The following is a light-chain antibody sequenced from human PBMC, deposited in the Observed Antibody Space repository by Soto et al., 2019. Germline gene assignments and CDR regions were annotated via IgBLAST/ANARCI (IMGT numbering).Light chain of an antibody. Sequence: QSALTQPASVSGSPGQSITISCTGTNSDVGGYNYVSWYQPHPGKAPKLMIYEVSNRPSGVSNRFSASKSGNTASLTISGLQAEDEADYYCSSYTGSSTHVFGTGTKAPS. CDR3: SSYTGSSTHV. J-gene: IGLJ1*01. V-gene: IGLV2-14*01. CDR1: NSDVGGYNY. CDR2: EVS.